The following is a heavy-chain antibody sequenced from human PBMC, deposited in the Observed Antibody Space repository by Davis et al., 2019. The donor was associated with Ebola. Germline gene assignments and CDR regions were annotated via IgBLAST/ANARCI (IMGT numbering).Heavy chain of an antibody. CDR3: TRHNRGTHYYGTSGEGAFDV. CDR2: IHSSGAT. CDR1: GGSISSYY. V-gene: IGHV4-59*08. Sequence: MPSETLSLTCTVSGGSISSYYWSWVRQPPGKELEWIGYIHSSGATSYHPSLKSRVTISVDTSKNQVSLQLSSVTAADTAVYSCTRHNRGTHYYGTSGEGAFDVWGQGTMVTVSS. D-gene: IGHD3-22*01. J-gene: IGHJ3*01.